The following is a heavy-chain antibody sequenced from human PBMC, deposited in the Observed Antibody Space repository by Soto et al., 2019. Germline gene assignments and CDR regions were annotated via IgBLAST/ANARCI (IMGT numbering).Heavy chain of an antibody. CDR2: IYTSGST. J-gene: IGHJ5*02. V-gene: IGHV4-4*07. CDR1: GGSISSYY. D-gene: IGHD3-22*01. CDR3: AREMYYYDSSPNSPLRWFDP. Sequence: SETLSLTCTVSGGSISSYYWSWIRQPAGKGLEWIGHIYTSGSTNYSPSLKSRITMSIDTSKKQFSLKLSSVTAADTAVYYCAREMYYYDSSPNSPLRWFDPWGQGTLVTVSS.